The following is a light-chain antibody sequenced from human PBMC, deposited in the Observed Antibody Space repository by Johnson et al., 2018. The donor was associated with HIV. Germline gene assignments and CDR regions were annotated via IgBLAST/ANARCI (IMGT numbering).Light chain of an antibody. CDR3: GAWDSSLRTAF. CDR2: EDN. V-gene: IGLV1-51*02. J-gene: IGLJ1*01. CDR1: ISNIESYF. Sequence: QAVLTQPPSVSAAPGQRVNISCSGNISNIESYFVSWYQQLPGAAPTLLIYEDNKRPSGIPDRFSGSKSGATATLGITGLQTGDEADYYCGAWDSSLRTAFFGTGTKVTVL.